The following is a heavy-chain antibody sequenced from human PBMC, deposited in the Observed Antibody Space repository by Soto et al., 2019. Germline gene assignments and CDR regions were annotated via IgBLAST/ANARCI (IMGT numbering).Heavy chain of an antibody. CDR3: ARVVEKSGSVRYYYDSSGYYWFDY. Sequence: PSETLSLTCTVSGGSVSSGSYYWSWIRQPPGKGLEWIGYIYYSGSTNYNPSLKSRVTISVDTSKNQFSLKLSSVTAADTAVYYCARVVEKSGSVRYYYDSSGYYWFDYWGQGTLVTVSS. D-gene: IGHD3-22*01. CDR1: GGSVSSGSYY. V-gene: IGHV4-61*01. J-gene: IGHJ4*02. CDR2: IYYSGST.